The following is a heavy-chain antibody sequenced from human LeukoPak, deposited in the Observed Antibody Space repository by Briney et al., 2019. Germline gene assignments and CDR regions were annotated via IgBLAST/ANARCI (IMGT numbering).Heavy chain of an antibody. Sequence: SETLSLTCTVSGGSISSYHWSWIRQPPGQGLEWIGYIYYSGSTNYNPSLKSRVTISVDTSKNQFSLKLSSVTAADTAVYYCAREYPSVVVVTRAFDIWGQGTMVTVSS. CDR2: IYYSGST. J-gene: IGHJ3*02. D-gene: IGHD3-22*01. V-gene: IGHV4-59*01. CDR1: GGSISSYH. CDR3: AREYPSVVVVTRAFDI.